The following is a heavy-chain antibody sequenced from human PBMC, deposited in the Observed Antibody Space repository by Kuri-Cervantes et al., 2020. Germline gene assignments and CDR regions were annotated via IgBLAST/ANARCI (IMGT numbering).Heavy chain of an antibody. D-gene: IGHD4-17*01. CDR3: ASTHYGDYGLDY. CDR2: IYYSGST. V-gene: IGHV4-30-4*01. J-gene: IGHJ4*02. Sequence: SRVRQAPGKGLEWIGYIYYSGSTYYSPSLKSRVTISIDTSKNRFSLKLSSVTAADTAVYYCASTHYGDYGLDYWGQGTLVTVSS.